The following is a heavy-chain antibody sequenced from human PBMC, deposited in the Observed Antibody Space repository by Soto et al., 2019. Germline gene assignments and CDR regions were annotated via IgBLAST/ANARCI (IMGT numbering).Heavy chain of an antibody. CDR3: ATWHEREHAFDV. V-gene: IGHV3-53*01. D-gene: IGHD1-1*01. Sequence: DVQLVESGGGLIQPGESLRLSCAAFGLTISGKKYVAWLRPAPGKGLEWVSALYDVDGSFYADSVTGRFTTSSDSSKTTVYLQMNDLRPDDTAVYYFATWHEREHAFDVWGQGTTVTISS. CDR2: LYDVDGS. CDR1: GLTISGKKY. J-gene: IGHJ3*01.